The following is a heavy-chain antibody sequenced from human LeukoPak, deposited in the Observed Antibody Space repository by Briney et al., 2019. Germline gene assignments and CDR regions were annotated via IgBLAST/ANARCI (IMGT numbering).Heavy chain of an antibody. CDR2: ISGSGGST. Sequence: PGGSLRLSCAASGFTFTTYAMSWVRQAPGKGLEWVSTISGSGGSTYYADSVKGRFTIPRDNSKSTLYLQMNRLRAEDTAVYYCAKVAVGELLSYDYWGQGTLVTVSS. J-gene: IGHJ4*02. CDR1: GFTFTTYA. V-gene: IGHV3-23*01. D-gene: IGHD3-10*01. CDR3: AKVAVGELLSYDY.